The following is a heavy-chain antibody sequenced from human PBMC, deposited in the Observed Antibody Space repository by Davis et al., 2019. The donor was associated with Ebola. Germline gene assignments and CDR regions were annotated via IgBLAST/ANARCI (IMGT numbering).Heavy chain of an antibody. J-gene: IGHJ5*02. CDR2: ISPNDNRD. Sequence: PGRSLRPSCVPSGFSFRNYAMHCVRQAPGRGLEWVALISPNDNRDYYADSVKGRFTISRDISKSTLFVEMKSLTAEDTAVYYCAKDGGNQMNTHNWFDTWGQGTLVTVSS. V-gene: IGHV3-30-3*01. CDR1: GFSFRNYA. D-gene: IGHD3-16*01. CDR3: AKDGGNQMNTHNWFDT.